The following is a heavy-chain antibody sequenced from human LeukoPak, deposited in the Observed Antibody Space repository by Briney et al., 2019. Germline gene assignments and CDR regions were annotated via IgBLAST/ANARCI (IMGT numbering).Heavy chain of an antibody. CDR2: IKYDGIEK. D-gene: IGHD2-2*01. J-gene: IGHJ5*02. V-gene: IGHV3-7*01. CDR3: ARGLVTEPTGDWFDP. CDR1: GFTFSTYW. Sequence: GGSLRLSCVASGFTFSTYWMAWVRQAPGKGLEWVANIKYDGIEKYYVDSVKGRFTISRDNAKNSLYLQMNSLRDEDTAIYYCARGLVTEPTGDWFDPWGQGTLATVSS.